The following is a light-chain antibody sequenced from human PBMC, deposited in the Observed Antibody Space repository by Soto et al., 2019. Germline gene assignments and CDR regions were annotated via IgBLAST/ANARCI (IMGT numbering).Light chain of an antibody. Sequence: QSALTQPASVSGSPGQSITISCTGTSSDVGGYNSVSWYQQHPGKAPKLMIYEVSNRPSGVSNRFSGSKSGSTASLTISGLQAEDEADYYCSSYTSRSTNCVFGNGTKVTVX. V-gene: IGLV2-14*01. J-gene: IGLJ1*01. CDR2: EVS. CDR1: SSDVGGYNS. CDR3: SSYTSRSTNCV.